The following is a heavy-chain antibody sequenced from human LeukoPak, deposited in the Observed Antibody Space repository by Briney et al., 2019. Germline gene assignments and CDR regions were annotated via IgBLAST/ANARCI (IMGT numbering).Heavy chain of an antibody. D-gene: IGHD1-26*01. J-gene: IGHJ4*02. CDR3: ARFSGSYGY. Sequence: GGSLRLSCAASGFTFSSYAMHWVRQAPGKGLEYVSAISSNGGSTYYANSVKGRFTISRDNSKNTLYLQMGSLRAEDMAVYYCARFSGSYGYWGQGTLVTVSS. CDR2: ISSNGGST. CDR1: GFTFSSYA. V-gene: IGHV3-64*01.